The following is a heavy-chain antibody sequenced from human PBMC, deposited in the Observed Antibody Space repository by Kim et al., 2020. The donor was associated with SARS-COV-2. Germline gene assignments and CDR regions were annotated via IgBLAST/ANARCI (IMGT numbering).Heavy chain of an antibody. J-gene: IGHJ5*02. Sequence: YSPSFQGQVTISADKSISTAYRQWSSLKASDTAMYYCARSAGGYSYGAQAWGQGTLVTVSS. D-gene: IGHD5-18*01. V-gene: IGHV5-51*01. CDR3: ARSAGGYSYGAQA.